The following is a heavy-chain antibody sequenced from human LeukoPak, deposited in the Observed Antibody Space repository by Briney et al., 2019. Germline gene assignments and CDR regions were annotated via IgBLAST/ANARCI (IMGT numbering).Heavy chain of an antibody. D-gene: IGHD3-22*01. J-gene: IGHJ4*02. V-gene: IGHV1-2*02. CDR2: INLNSGGT. CDR1: GYTFTGYY. CDR3: ASWHYYDTPLFDY. Sequence: ASVKVSCKASGYTFTGYYMHWVRQAPGQGLEWMGWINLNSGGTNYAQKFQGGVTMTRDTSISTAYMELTRPRSDATAEYYCASWHYYDTPLFDYWGQETLVTVSS.